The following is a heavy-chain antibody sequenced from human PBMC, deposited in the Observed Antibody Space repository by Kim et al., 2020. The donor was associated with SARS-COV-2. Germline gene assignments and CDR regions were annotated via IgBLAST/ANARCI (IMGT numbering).Heavy chain of an antibody. V-gene: IGHV3-33*01. CDR3: ARDRYGARYYYMDV. J-gene: IGHJ6*03. D-gene: IGHD4-17*01. Sequence: YANPEEGRFTISRDNSKNTLDLQMNSLRAEDTAVYYCARDRYGARYYYMDVWGKGTTVTVSS.